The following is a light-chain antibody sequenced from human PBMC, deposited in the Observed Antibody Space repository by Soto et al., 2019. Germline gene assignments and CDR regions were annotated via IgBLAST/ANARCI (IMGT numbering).Light chain of an antibody. CDR3: SSFTSSSSYV. V-gene: IGLV2-14*01. CDR2: DVT. J-gene: IGLJ1*01. CDR1: SSDFGIYNS. Sequence: QSALTQPASVSGSPGQSITLLCTGTSSDFGIYNSVSWYQQHPGKAPKLMIHDVTNRPSGVSSRFSGSRSGNTASLTISGLQAEDEADYYFSSFTSSSSYVFGPGTKVTVL.